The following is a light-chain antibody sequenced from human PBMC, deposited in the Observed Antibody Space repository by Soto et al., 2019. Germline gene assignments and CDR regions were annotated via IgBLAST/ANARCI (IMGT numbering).Light chain of an antibody. J-gene: IGLJ1*01. CDR3: SSFTSNRIYV. V-gene: IGLV2-14*03. Sequence: QSPLTQPTSVSLSPGQSITISCTGNHNDIGTYDYVSWYQQHPGRAPRLLIHGVTTRPSGISGRFSASKSGLTASLTISGLQPEDEADYYCSSFTSNRIYVFGPGTKVTVL. CDR2: GVT. CDR1: HNDIGTYDY.